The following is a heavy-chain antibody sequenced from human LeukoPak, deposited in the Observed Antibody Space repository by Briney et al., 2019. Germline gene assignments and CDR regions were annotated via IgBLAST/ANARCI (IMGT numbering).Heavy chain of an antibody. Sequence: GRSLRLSCAASGFTFSSYAMHWVRQAPGKGLEWVAVISYDGSNKYYADSVKGRFTISRDNSKNTLYLQMNSLRAEDTAVYYCAREGYSGSYSFDYWGQGTLVTVSS. CDR1: GFTFSSYA. CDR3: AREGYSGSYSFDY. V-gene: IGHV3-30-3*01. D-gene: IGHD1-26*01. CDR2: ISYDGSNK. J-gene: IGHJ4*02.